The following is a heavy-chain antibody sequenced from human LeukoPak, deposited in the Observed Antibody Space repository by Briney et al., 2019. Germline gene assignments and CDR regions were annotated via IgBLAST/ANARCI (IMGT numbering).Heavy chain of an antibody. CDR2: IIPIFGTA. CDR3: ARAHITIFGVVDYGMDV. D-gene: IGHD3-3*01. J-gene: IGHJ6*02. V-gene: IGHV1-69*13. Sequence: GASVKVSCKASGYSITGYYLHWVRQAPGQGLEWMGGIIPIFGTANYAQKFQGRVTITADESTSTAYMELSSLRSEDTAVYYCARAHITIFGVVDYGMDVWGQGTTVTVSS. CDR1: GYSITGYY.